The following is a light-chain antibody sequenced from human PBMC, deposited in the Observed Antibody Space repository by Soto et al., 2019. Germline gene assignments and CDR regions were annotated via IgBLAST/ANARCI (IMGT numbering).Light chain of an antibody. CDR3: QQYNNWPPWT. CDR1: QSVSSN. J-gene: IGKJ1*01. CDR2: GAS. V-gene: IGKV3-15*01. Sequence: EIVMTQSPATLSVSPGERATLSCRASQSVSSNLAWYQQKPGKAPRILIYGASTRATGIPARFSGSGSGTEFPLTISSLQSEDFAVYYCQQYNNWPPWTFCQGTKVEIK.